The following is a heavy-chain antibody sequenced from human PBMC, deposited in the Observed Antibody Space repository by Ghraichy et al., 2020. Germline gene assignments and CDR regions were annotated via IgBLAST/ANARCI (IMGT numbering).Heavy chain of an antibody. CDR2: ISGSGGST. CDR1: GFTFSSYA. J-gene: IGHJ4*02. Sequence: GSLNISCAASGFTFSSYAMSWVRQAPGKGLEWVSAISGSGGSTYYADSVKGRFTISRDNSKNTLYLQMNSLRAEDTAVYYCAKYYYGSGSSGYFDYWGQGTLVTVSS. V-gene: IGHV3-23*01. CDR3: AKYYYGSGSSGYFDY. D-gene: IGHD3-10*01.